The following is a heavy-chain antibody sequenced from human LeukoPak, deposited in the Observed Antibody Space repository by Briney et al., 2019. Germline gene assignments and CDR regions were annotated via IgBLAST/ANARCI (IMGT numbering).Heavy chain of an antibody. CDR1: GITVSRNY. CDR3: ARAGLQSPFDY. J-gene: IGHJ4*02. CDR2: ISSSSSYI. Sequence: GGSLRLSCAASGITVSRNYMSWVRQAPGKGLEWVSSISSSSSYIYYADSVKGRFAISRDNAKNSLYLQMNSLRAEDTAVYYCARAGLQSPFDYWGQGTLVTVSS. V-gene: IGHV3-21*01. D-gene: IGHD5-24*01.